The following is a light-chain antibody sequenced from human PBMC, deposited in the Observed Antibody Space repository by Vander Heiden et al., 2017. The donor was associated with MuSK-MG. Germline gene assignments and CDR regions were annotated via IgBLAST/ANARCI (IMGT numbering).Light chain of an antibody. CDR3: QVGDSSSDQGV. CDR2: DDS. Sequence: SYVLPPPPSVSVAPGPTARITCRGNNIGSKRVHWYQQKPGQAPVLVVYDDSDRPAGIPERFSGSNSGNTATLTISRVEAGDEADYYCQVGDSSSDQGVFGSGTKVTVL. J-gene: IGLJ1*01. CDR1: NIGSKR. V-gene: IGLV3-21*02.